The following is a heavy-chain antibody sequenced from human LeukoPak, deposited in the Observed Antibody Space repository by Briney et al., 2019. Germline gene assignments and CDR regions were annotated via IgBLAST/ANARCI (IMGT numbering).Heavy chain of an antibody. CDR1: GDSISSGDYY. D-gene: IGHD3-22*01. V-gene: IGHV4-61*02. Sequence: PSQTLSLTCTVSGDSISSGDYYWSSIRQPAGKGLEWIGRISSSGSTNYNPSLKSRVTISVDTSKNQSSLKLSSVTAADTAVYFCARGPYSYDSSGAFDIWGQGTMVTVSS. CDR3: ARGPYSYDSSGAFDI. CDR2: ISSSGST. J-gene: IGHJ3*02.